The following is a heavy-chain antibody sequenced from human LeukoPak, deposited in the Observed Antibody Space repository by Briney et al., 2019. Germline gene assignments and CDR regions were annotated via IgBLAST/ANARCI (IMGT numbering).Heavy chain of an antibody. CDR3: AKDRGYSHGFDY. CDR2: ISYDGRSK. D-gene: IGHD5-18*01. V-gene: IGHV3-30*18. Sequence: GGSLRLSCAASGFTFSSYGMHWVGQAPGKGLEWVAGISYDGRSKEYVDSVRGRFTISRDNSKNTLYLQMNSQRAEDTAVYYCAKDRGYSHGFDYWGQGTQLTVSS. J-gene: IGHJ4*02. CDR1: GFTFSSYG.